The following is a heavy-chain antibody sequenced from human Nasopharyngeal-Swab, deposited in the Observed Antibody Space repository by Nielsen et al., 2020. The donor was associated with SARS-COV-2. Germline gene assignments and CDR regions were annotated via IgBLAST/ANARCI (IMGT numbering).Heavy chain of an antibody. J-gene: IGHJ4*02. CDR3: AIGLKKLLWFGELRYYFDY. V-gene: IGHV1-8*01. Sequence: ASVTVSCKASGYTFTSYDINWVRQATGQGLEWMGWMNPNSGNTGYAQKFQGRVTMTRNTSISTAYMELSSLRYEETAVYYCAIGLKKLLWFGELRYYFDYWGQGTLVTVSS. CDR2: MNPNSGNT. CDR1: GYTFTSYD. D-gene: IGHD3-10*01.